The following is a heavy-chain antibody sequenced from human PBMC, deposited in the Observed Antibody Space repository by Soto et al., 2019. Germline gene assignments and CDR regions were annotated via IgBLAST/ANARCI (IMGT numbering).Heavy chain of an antibody. J-gene: IGHJ4*02. V-gene: IGHV3-23*01. CDR2: ISGSGGST. Sequence: GGSLRLSCAASGFTFSSYAMSWVRQAPGKGLEWVSAISGSGGSTYYADSVKGRFTISRDNSKNTLYLQMNSLRAEDTAVYYCAKEAGDIVLMVYAPITYYFDYWGQGTLVTVSS. CDR1: GFTFSSYA. CDR3: AKEAGDIVLMVYAPITYYFDY. D-gene: IGHD2-8*01.